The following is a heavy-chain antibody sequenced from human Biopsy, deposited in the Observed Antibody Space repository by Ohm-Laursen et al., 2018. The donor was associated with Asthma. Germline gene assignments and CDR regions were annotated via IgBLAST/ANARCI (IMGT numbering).Heavy chain of an antibody. J-gene: IGHJ4*01. Sequence: SVKVSCNASGVALSGYTFEWVRQARGLGLEWIAGIVFASGATNYAQNFQDRLTVTRDMSAGSVSMELRGLSSTDTAVYYCAAGRTSLQGESLIWGQGTLVSVPS. CDR2: IVFASGAT. CDR1: GVALSGYT. D-gene: IGHD2/OR15-2a*01. CDR3: AAGRTSLQGESLI. V-gene: IGHV1-58*01.